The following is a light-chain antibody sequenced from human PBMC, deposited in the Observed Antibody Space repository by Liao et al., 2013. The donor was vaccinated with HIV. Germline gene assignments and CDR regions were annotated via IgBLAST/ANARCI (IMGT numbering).Light chain of an antibody. CDR1: DIGDKS. CDR2: YNT. CDR3: QAWDSSTRV. J-gene: IGLJ1*01. V-gene: IGLV3-21*01. Sequence: SYELTQPPSLSVAPGRTARITCGGNDIGDKSVQWFQQKPGQAPVLFIYYNTDRPSGIPERFSGSNSGNTATLTISGTQAMDEADYYCQAWDSSTRVFGTGTKVTVL.